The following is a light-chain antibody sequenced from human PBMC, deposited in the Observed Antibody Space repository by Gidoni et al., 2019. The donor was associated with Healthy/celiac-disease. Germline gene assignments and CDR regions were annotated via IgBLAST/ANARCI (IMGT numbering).Light chain of an antibody. Sequence: DIQMTQSPSSLYASVGDRVTITCQASQDISNYLNWYQQKPGKAPKHLIYDASNLETGVPSRFSGSGSGTDFTCPMSSLQPVDIATYYCQQYDNRLTFGPGTKVEIK. CDR3: QQYDNRLT. CDR2: DAS. V-gene: IGKV1-33*01. CDR1: QDISNY. J-gene: IGKJ3*01.